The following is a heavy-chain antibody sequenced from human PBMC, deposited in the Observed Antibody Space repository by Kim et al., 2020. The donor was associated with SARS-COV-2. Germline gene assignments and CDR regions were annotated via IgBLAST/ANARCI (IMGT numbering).Heavy chain of an antibody. J-gene: IGHJ4*02. V-gene: IGHV7-4-1*02. Sequence: YAQGFTGRFVFSLDTSVSTAYLQISSLKAEDTAVYYCARVKGHTGAAGDYWGQGTLVTVSS. CDR3: ARVKGHTGAAGDY. D-gene: IGHD6-13*01.